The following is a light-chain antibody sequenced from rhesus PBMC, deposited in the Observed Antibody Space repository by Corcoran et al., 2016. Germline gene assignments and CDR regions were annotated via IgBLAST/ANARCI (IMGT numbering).Light chain of an antibody. Sequence: DIQMTQSPSSLSASVGDRVTITCRASQGISNNLAWYQQKPGKVPKLLIYKASTLQSGIPSRFSGSGTGTDFTLTIISLQPEGVATYYGQHGYGILFTFGPGTKLDIK. CDR1: QGISNN. CDR2: KAS. CDR3: QHGYGILFT. J-gene: IGKJ3*01. V-gene: IGKV1-25*01.